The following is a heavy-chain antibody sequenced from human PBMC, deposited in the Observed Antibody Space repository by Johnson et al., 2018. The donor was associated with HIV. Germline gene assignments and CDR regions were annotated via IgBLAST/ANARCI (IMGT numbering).Heavy chain of an antibody. D-gene: IGHD3-22*01. CDR3: ARGSRYTYDNDDAYLLHAFDI. Sequence: VQLVESGGGLVQPGASLRLSCAASGLTVSGNYMNWVRQAPGKGLEWVSVIYSDGGTYYADSVQGRFTLSRDNSQNSLYLQMNSLRPEDTAVYYCARGSRYTYDNDDAYLLHAFDIWGQGTTVTVSS. CDR2: IYSDGGT. V-gene: IGHV3-66*01. J-gene: IGHJ3*02. CDR1: GLTVSGNY.